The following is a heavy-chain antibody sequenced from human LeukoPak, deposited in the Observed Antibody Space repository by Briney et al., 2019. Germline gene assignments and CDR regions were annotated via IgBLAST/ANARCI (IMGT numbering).Heavy chain of an antibody. J-gene: IGHJ5*02. Sequence: PSETLSLTCTVSGGSISSHYWSWIRQPPGKGLGWIGEINHSGSTNYNPSLKGRVTISVDTSKNQFSLKLSSVTAADTAVYYCARRHSPYYYGSGSYYTLNWFDPWGQGTLVTVSS. D-gene: IGHD3-10*01. CDR2: INHSGST. CDR1: GGSISSHY. CDR3: ARRHSPYYYGSGSYYTLNWFDP. V-gene: IGHV4-34*01.